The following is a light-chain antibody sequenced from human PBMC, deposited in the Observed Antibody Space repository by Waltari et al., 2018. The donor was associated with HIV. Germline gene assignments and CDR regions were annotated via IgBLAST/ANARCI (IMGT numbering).Light chain of an antibody. V-gene: IGKV3-20*01. CDR3: QQYGSSPT. CDR2: GAS. CDR1: QSVSSSY. Sequence: EIVLTQSPGTLSLSPAQRATLSCRASQSVSSSYLAWYQQKPGQAPRLLIYGASSRATGIPDRFSGSGSGTDFTLTISRLEPEDFAVYYCQQYGSSPTFGPGTKVDIK. J-gene: IGKJ3*01.